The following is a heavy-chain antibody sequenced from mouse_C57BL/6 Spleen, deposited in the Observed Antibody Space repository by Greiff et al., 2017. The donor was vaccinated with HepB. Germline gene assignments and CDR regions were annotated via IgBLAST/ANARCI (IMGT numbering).Heavy chain of an antibody. V-gene: IGHV5-4*03. Sequence: EVMLVESGGGLVKPGGSLKLSCAASGFTFSSYAMSWVRQTPEKRLEWVATISDGGSYTYYPDNVKGRFTISRDNAKNNLYLQMSHLKYEDTAMYYCARNYYSNWFAYWGQGTLVTVSA. CDR2: ISDGGSYT. D-gene: IGHD2-5*01. J-gene: IGHJ3*01. CDR1: GFTFSSYA. CDR3: ARNYYSNWFAY.